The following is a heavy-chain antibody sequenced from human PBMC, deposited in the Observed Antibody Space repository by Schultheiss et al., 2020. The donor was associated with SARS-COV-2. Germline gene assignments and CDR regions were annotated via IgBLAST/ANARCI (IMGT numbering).Heavy chain of an antibody. CDR1: GFSLSSYS. V-gene: IGHV3-48*04. Sequence: GGSLRLSCEASGFSLSSYSMSWVRQIPGKGLEWVSYISSSGSTIYYADSVKGRFTISRDNAKNSLYLQMNSLRAEDTAVYYCVQKGSFDYWGQGTLVTVSS. CDR2: ISSSGSTI. CDR3: VQKGSFDY. J-gene: IGHJ4*02. D-gene: IGHD1-1*01.